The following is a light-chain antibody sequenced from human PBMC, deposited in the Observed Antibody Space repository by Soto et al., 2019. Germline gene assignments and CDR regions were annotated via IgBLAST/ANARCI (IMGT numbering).Light chain of an antibody. V-gene: IGKV1-39*01. Sequence: IQMTQSPSSLSASVGDRVIITCRASQSISSYLNWYQQRPGKAPELLIYAASNLQGGVPSRFSGSGSGTDFTLTISSLQPEDVATYFCQQSYNTPRTFGQGTKVEIK. CDR3: QQSYNTPRT. CDR1: QSISSY. CDR2: AAS. J-gene: IGKJ1*01.